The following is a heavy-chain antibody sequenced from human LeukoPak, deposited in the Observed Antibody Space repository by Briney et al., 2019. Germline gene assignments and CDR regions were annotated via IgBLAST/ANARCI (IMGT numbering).Heavy chain of an antibody. CDR3: ARRGSSGSFEYYFDY. V-gene: IGHV3-48*04. D-gene: IGHD1-26*01. J-gene: IGHJ4*02. CDR1: GFTFSSYG. Sequence: GGSLRLSCAASGFTFSSYGMHWVRQAPGKGLEWVSYISSSGSTIYYADSVKGRFTISRDNAKNSLYLQMNSLRAEDTAVYYCARRGSSGSFEYYFDYWGQGTLVTVSS. CDR2: ISSSGSTI.